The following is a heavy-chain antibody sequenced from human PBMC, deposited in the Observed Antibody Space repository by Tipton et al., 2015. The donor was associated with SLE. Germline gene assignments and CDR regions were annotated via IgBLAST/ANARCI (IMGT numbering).Heavy chain of an antibody. CDR1: GFTFGDYA. D-gene: IGHD6-13*01. J-gene: IGHJ4*02. Sequence: SLRLSCTASGFTFGDYAMSWVRQAPGKGLEWVGFIRSKAYGGTTEYAASVKGRFTISRDDSKSIAYLQMNSLKTEDTAVYYCARGIAAGYFDYWGQGTLVTVSS. V-gene: IGHV3-49*04. CDR3: ARGIAAGYFDY. CDR2: IRSKAYGGTT.